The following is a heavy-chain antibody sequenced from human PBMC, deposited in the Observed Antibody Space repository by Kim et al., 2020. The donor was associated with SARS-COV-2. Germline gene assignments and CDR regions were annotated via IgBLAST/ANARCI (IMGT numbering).Heavy chain of an antibody. J-gene: IGHJ3*02. CDR3: ARAPITMIVVVKAFDI. V-gene: IGHV4-31*02. D-gene: IGHD3-22*01. Sequence: PSRKRRVTISVDTPKNQLSLKLSSVTAADTAVYYCARAPITMIVVVKAFDIWGQGTMVTVSS.